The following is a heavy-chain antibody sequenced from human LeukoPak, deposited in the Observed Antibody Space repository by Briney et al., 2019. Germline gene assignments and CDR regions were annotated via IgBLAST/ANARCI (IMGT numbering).Heavy chain of an antibody. CDR2: ISAYNGNT. D-gene: IGHD3-10*01. J-gene: IGHJ4*02. V-gene: IGHV1-18*01. CDR1: VYTFSSYG. Sequence: GASVKVSCKASVYTFSSYGISWVRQAPGQGLDWMGWISAYNGNTDYAQNLRGRLIMTTDTSTSTAYMELRSLRSDDTAVYYCARDSIDGSGTYYNDSPDYWGQGTLVSVSS. CDR3: ARDSIDGSGTYYNDSPDY.